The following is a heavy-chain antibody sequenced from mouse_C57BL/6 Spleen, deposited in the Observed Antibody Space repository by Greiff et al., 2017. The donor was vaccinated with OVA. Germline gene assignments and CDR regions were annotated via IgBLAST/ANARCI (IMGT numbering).Heavy chain of an antibody. V-gene: IGHV5-9*01. Sequence: EVQLVESGGGLVKPGGSLKLSCAASGFTFSSYTMSWVRQTPEKRLEWVATISGGGGNTYYPDSVKGRFTISRDNAKNTLYLQMSSLRSEDTALYYCARHSPSYGLDYWGQGTTLTVSS. CDR1: GFTFSSYT. CDR2: ISGGGGNT. CDR3: ARHSPSYGLDY. D-gene: IGHD2-10*01. J-gene: IGHJ2*01.